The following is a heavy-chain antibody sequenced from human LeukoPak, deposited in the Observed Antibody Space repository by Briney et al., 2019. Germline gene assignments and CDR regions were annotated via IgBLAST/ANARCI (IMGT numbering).Heavy chain of an antibody. CDR3: AKDMSGYSSGWYVQSGDY. Sequence: PGGSLRLSCAASGFTFSSYAMSWVRQAPGKGLKWVSAISGSGGSTYYADSVKGRFTISRDNSKNTLYLQMNSLRAEDTAVYYCAKDMSGYSSGWYVQSGDYWGQGTLVTVSS. J-gene: IGHJ4*02. CDR1: GFTFSSYA. V-gene: IGHV3-23*01. D-gene: IGHD6-19*01. CDR2: ISGSGGST.